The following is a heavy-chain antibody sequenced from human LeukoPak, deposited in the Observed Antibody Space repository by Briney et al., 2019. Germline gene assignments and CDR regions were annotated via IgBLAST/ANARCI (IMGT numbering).Heavy chain of an antibody. D-gene: IGHD6-13*01. CDR2: ISSNGGST. J-gene: IGHJ3*02. CDR3: ARDGGSSWYGAFDI. CDR1: GFTFSSYA. Sequence: PGGSLRLSCAASGFTFSSYAMHWARQAPGKGLEYVSAISSNGGSTYYANSVKGRFTISRDNSKNTLYLQMGSLRAEDMAVYYCARDGGSSWYGAFDIWGQGTMVTVSS. V-gene: IGHV3-64*01.